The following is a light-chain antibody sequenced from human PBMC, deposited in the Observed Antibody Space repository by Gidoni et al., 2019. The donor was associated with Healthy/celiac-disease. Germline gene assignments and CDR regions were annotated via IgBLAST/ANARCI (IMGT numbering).Light chain of an antibody. CDR1: QSISSH. V-gene: IGKV1-39*01. Sequence: DIHMTQSPSSLSASVGDRVTITCRASQSISSHLNWYQQKPGKAPKLLIYAASSLQSGVPSRFSGSGSGTDFTLTISRLQPEDFATYYCQQSYSTPFTFGGGTKVEIK. CDR2: AAS. CDR3: QQSYSTPFT. J-gene: IGKJ4*01.